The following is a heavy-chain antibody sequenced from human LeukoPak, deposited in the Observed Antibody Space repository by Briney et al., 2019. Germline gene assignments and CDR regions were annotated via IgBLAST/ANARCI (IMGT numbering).Heavy chain of an antibody. J-gene: IGHJ6*03. Sequence: ASVKVSCKASGFTLIYYIHWVRQDPRQGLQWMGLIKANSGDTEYAQKFQGRVTMTRDTSISTVYMELSSLRSDDTAVYSCARADSVPAGDYHYWYMDVWGKGTTVTVSS. V-gene: IGHV1-2*02. CDR3: ARADSVPAGDYHYWYMDV. D-gene: IGHD6-13*01. CDR2: IKANSGDT. CDR1: GFTLIYY.